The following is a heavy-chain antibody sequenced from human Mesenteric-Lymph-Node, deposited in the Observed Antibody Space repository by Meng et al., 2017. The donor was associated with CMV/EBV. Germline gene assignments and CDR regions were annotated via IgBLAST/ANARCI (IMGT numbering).Heavy chain of an antibody. Sequence: GESLKISCAASGFTFSTHEMNWVRQAPGKGLEWISYIASSGNTIYYADSVEGRFTVSRDNAANSLYLQMDSLGAGDTAVYYCARVSSGVIRLRDYFDHWGQGTLVTVSS. D-gene: IGHD3-10*01. CDR2: IASSGNTI. J-gene: IGHJ4*02. V-gene: IGHV3-48*03. CDR1: GFTFSTHE. CDR3: ARVSSGVIRLRDYFDH.